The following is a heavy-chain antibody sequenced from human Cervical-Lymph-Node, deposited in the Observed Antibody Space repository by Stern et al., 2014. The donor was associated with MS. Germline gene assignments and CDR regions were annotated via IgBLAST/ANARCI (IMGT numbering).Heavy chain of an antibody. CDR3: AHRDYGGNSGFDY. CDR2: IYWHDEK. V-gene: IGHV2-5*01. CDR1: GFSLRTSGAN. D-gene: IGHD4-23*01. Sequence: QVTLRESGPTLVKPTQTLTLTCSFSGFSLRTSGANVGWIRQPPGKALEGLALIYWHDEKRYSPSLRSRLTITKDTSKNQVVLKMTNMDPVDTATFYCAHRDYGGNSGFDYWGQGTLVIVSS. J-gene: IGHJ4*02.